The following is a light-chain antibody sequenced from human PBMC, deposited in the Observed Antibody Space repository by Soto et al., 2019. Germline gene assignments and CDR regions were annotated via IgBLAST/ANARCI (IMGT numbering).Light chain of an antibody. CDR3: QQYNIWPLWT. J-gene: IGKJ1*01. Sequence: DIQMTPYPSTLSASVVDRVTITCRASQSISGWLAWYQHKPGKAPKLLIYDASSLESGVPSRFSGSGSGTEFTLTISSLQSEDFAVYFCQQYNIWPLWTCGQGTKGDI. CDR1: QSISGW. V-gene: IGKV1-5*01. CDR2: DAS.